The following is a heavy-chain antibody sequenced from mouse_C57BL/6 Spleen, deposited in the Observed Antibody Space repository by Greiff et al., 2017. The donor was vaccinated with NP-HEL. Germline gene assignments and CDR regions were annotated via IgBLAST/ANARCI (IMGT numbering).Heavy chain of an antibody. CDR2: IDPSDSYT. CDR3: ARTSSGYPYYYAMDY. D-gene: IGHD3-2*02. J-gene: IGHJ4*01. Sequence: VQLQQPGAELVRPGTSVKLSCKASGYTFTSYWMHWVKQRPGQGLEWIGVIDPSDSYTNYNQKFKGKATLTVDTSSSTAYMQLSSLTSEDSAVYYCARTSSGYPYYYAMDYWGQGTSVTVSS. V-gene: IGHV1-59*01. CDR1: GYTFTSYW.